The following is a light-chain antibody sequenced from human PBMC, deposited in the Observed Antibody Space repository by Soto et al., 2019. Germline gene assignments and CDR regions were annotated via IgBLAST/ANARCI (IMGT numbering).Light chain of an antibody. V-gene: IGLV2-11*01. CDR3: CSYAATSTVV. CDR2: DVI. CDR1: SSDVGIYNY. Sequence: QSALTQPRSVSGSPGQSVTISCTGTSSDVGIYNYVSWYQHHPGKAPKLIIYDVIKRPSGVPDRFSGSKSGITASLTISGLQADDEDDYYCCSYAATSTVVFGGGTKLTVL. J-gene: IGLJ3*02.